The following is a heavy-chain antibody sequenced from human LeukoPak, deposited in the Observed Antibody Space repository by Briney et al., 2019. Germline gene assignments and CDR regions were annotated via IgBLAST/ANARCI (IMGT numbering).Heavy chain of an antibody. Sequence: GGSLRLSCAASGFTFSSYTMNWVRQAPGKGLEWVSSISSSSSYIYYADSVKGRFTISRDNAKNSLYLQMNSLRAEDTAVYYCARDGSHAFDIWGQGTMVTVSS. J-gene: IGHJ3*02. CDR1: GFTFSSYT. V-gene: IGHV3-21*01. CDR3: ARDGSHAFDI. CDR2: ISSSSSYI.